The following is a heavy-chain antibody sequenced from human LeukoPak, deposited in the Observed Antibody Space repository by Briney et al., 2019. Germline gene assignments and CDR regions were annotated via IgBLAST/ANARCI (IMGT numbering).Heavy chain of an antibody. D-gene: IGHD3-3*01. Sequence: SETLSLTCTVSGGSISSYYWSWIRQSPGKVLEWNGYIYYSGSTNYNPSLKSRVTISVDTSKNQFSLKLSSVTAADTAVYYCARDSSRITIFGVPGSGWFDPWGQGTLVTVSS. CDR2: IYYSGST. CDR1: GGSISSYY. V-gene: IGHV4-59*01. CDR3: ARDSSRITIFGVPGSGWFDP. J-gene: IGHJ5*02.